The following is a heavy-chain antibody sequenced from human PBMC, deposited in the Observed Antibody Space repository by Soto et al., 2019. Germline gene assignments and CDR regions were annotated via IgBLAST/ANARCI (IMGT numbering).Heavy chain of an antibody. V-gene: IGHV3-30*18. CDR1: GFTFSSYG. CDR2: ISYDGSNK. D-gene: IGHD2-2*01. CDR3: AKDLEYQLSAYGMDV. J-gene: IGHJ6*02. Sequence: RRLSCAASGFTFSSYGMHWVRQAPGKGLEWVAVISYDGSNKYYADSVKGRFTISRDNSKNTLYLQMNSLRAEDTAVYYCAKDLEYQLSAYGMDVWGQGTTVTVSS.